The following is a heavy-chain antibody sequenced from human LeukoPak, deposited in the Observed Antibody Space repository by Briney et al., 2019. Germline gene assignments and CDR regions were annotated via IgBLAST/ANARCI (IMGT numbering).Heavy chain of an antibody. CDR2: IYYSGST. Sequence: SETLSLTCTVSGGAVSSGSYYWSWIRQPPGQGLEWIGYIYYSGSTNYNPSLKSRVTISLDTSKNQFSLKLSSVTAADTAVYYCARGVTVSYFDYWGQGTLVTVSS. D-gene: IGHD4-17*01. V-gene: IGHV4-61*01. J-gene: IGHJ4*02. CDR3: ARGVTVSYFDY. CDR1: GGAVSSGSYY.